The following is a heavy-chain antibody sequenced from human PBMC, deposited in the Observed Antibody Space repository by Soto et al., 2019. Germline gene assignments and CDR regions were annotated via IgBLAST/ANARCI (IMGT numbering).Heavy chain of an antibody. J-gene: IGHJ4*02. CDR2: IWYDGSNK. CDR3: ARFQSPYHFDY. CDR1: GFTFSSYG. V-gene: IGHV3-33*01. Sequence: GGSLRLSCAASGFTFSSYGMHWVRQAPGKGLEWVAVIWYDGSNKYYADSVKGRFTISRDNSKNTLYLQMNSLRAEDTAVYYCARFQSPYHFDYWGQGTLVTVSS.